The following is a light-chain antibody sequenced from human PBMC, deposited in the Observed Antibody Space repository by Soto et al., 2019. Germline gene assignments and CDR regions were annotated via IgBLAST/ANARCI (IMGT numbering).Light chain of an antibody. Sequence: QSALTQPRSVSGSPGQSVTISCTGTSSDVGGYNYVSWYQQHPGKAPKLMIYDVSKRPSGVPDRFSGSKSGNTASLTISGLHADDDADYYCCSYAGSYTYVFGTGTKVTVL. CDR1: SSDVGGYNY. V-gene: IGLV2-11*01. J-gene: IGLJ1*01. CDR3: CSYAGSYTYV. CDR2: DVS.